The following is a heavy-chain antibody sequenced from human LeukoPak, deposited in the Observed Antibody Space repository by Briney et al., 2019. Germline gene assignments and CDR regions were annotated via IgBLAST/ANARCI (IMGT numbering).Heavy chain of an antibody. Sequence: PGGSLRLSCAASGFTFSSYAMSWVRQAPGKGLEWVSAISGSGGSTYYADSVKGRFTISRDNSKNTLCLQMNSLRAEDTAVYYCARDWSSGGRDGYNYDWFDPWGQGTLVTVSS. D-gene: IGHD5-24*01. CDR2: ISGSGGST. V-gene: IGHV3-23*01. CDR3: ARDWSSGGRDGYNYDWFDP. CDR1: GFTFSSYA. J-gene: IGHJ5*02.